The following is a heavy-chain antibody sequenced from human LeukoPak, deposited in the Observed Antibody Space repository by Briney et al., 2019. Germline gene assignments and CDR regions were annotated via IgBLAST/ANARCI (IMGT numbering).Heavy chain of an antibody. J-gene: IGHJ3*02. Sequence: GGSLRLSCVASGFNFSSYGMHWVRQAPGKGLEWVAFIRYDGSSKYYADSVKGRFTISRDNSKNTLYLQMNSLRAEDTAVYYCATSGSYFVLGAFDIWGQGTMVTVSS. CDR2: IRYDGSSK. CDR3: ATSGSYFVLGAFDI. V-gene: IGHV3-30*02. D-gene: IGHD1-26*01. CDR1: GFNFSSYG.